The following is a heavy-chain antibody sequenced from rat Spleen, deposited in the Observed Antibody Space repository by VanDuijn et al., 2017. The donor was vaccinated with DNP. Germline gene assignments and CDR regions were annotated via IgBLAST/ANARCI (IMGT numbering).Heavy chain of an antibody. V-gene: IGHV5S13*01. CDR3: AREGYSSSRGYAMDA. D-gene: IGHD1-2*01. CDR1: GLTFSHSD. CDR2: ITSGDGNT. Sequence: EVQLVESGGGLVQPGRSLKLSCATSGLTFSHSDLAWVRQAPTKGLEWVASITSGDGNTYYRDSVKGRFTISRDNAKNTLYLQMNSLRSEDTATYYCAREGYSSSRGYAMDAWGQGVMVTVSS. J-gene: IGHJ2*01.